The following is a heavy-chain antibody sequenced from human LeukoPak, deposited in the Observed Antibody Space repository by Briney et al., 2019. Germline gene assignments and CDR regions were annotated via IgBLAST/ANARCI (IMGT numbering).Heavy chain of an antibody. CDR2: INHSGST. V-gene: IGHV4-34*01. CDR1: GGSFSGYY. J-gene: IGHJ5*02. CDR3: ARDYYDSSGYSRDRFDP. Sequence: SETLSLTCAVYGGSFSGYYWSWIRQPPGKGLEWIGEINHSGSTNYNPSLKSRVIISVDTSKEQFSLKVSSVTAADTAVYYCARDYYDSSGYSRDRFDPWGQGTLVTVSS. D-gene: IGHD3-22*01.